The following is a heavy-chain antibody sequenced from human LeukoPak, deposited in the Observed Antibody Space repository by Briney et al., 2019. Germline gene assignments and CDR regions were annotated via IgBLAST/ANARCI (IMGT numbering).Heavy chain of an antibody. J-gene: IGHJ1*01. CDR2: ISGNGANT. CDR1: GFTFSTYA. D-gene: IGHD6-13*01. Sequence: GGSLRLSCAASGFTFSTYAMNWVRQAPGKGLEWVSAISGNGANTYYADSVKGRFTFSRDNSRNTLYLQMNGLRAEDTAVYYCAKPRIAEAGNPYFNHWGQGTLVTVSS. CDR3: AKPRIAEAGNPYFNH. V-gene: IGHV3-23*01.